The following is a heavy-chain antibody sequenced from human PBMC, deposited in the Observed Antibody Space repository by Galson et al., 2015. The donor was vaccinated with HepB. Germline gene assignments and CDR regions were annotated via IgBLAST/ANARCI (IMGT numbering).Heavy chain of an antibody. CDR2: ISYDGSNK. CDR1: GFTFRSYG. Sequence: SLRLSCAASGFTFRSYGMHWVRQAPGKGLEWVAVISYDGSNKNYVDSVKGRFTISRDNSENTLYLQMNSLRAEDTAVYYCAKFTTSHRSNLGAMGLPNWFDPWGQGTLVTVSS. CDR3: AKFTTSHRSNLGAMGLPNWFDP. J-gene: IGHJ5*02. V-gene: IGHV3-30*18. D-gene: IGHD3-16*01.